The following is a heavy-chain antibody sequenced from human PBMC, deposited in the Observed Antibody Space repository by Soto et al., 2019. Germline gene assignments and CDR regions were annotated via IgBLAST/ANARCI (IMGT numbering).Heavy chain of an antibody. CDR1: GGSISTNW. Sequence: QVQLQESGPGLMKPSGTLSLTCAVSGGSISTNWWSWVRQPPGKGLEWIGEIYHSGRTNYNPSLENRVTMSVDKSQNQLSLILNSVTAADTAVYYCARHIAVSGARGFDFWGQGTLVTVSS. CDR2: IYHSGRT. CDR3: ARHIAVSGARGFDF. D-gene: IGHD6-19*01. J-gene: IGHJ4*02. V-gene: IGHV4-4*02.